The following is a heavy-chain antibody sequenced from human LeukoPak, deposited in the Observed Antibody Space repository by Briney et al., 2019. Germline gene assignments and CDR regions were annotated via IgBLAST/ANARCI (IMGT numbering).Heavy chain of an antibody. Sequence: SETLSLTCTVSGGSISSYYWSWIRQPPGKGREWIGYIYYSGSTNYNPSLKSRVTISVDTSKNQFSLKLSSVTAADTAVYYCARDCSGGSCYGAFDIWGQGTMVTVSS. CDR2: IYYSGST. D-gene: IGHD2-15*01. CDR3: ARDCSGGSCYGAFDI. J-gene: IGHJ3*02. V-gene: IGHV4-59*01. CDR1: GGSISSYY.